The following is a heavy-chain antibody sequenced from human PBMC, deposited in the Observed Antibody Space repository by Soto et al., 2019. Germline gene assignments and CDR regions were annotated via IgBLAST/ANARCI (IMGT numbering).Heavy chain of an antibody. CDR1: GGSISSYY. CDR2: IYYSGST. D-gene: IGHD3-9*01. Sequence: SETLSLTCTVSGGSISSYYWSWIRQPPGKGLEWIGYIYYSGSTNYNPSLKSRVTISVDTSKNQFSLKLSSVTAADTAVYYCARDSAGLNVLRYFDWFPGFDYWGQGTLVTVS. CDR3: ARDSAGLNVLRYFDWFPGFDY. V-gene: IGHV4-59*01. J-gene: IGHJ4*02.